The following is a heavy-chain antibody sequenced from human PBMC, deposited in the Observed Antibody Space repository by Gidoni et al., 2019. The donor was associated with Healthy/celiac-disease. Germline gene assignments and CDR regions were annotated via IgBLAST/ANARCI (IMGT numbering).Heavy chain of an antibody. J-gene: IGHJ4*02. CDR3: AKGFHYYDSSTLTY. V-gene: IGHV3-23*01. Sequence: EVQLLESGGGLVQPGGSLRLSCAASGFTFSSYAMSWVRQAPGKGLGWVSAISGSGGSTYYADSVKGRFTISRDNSKNTLYLQMNSLRAEDTAVYYCAKGFHYYDSSTLTYWGQGTLVTVSS. D-gene: IGHD3-22*01. CDR2: ISGSGGST. CDR1: GFTFSSYA.